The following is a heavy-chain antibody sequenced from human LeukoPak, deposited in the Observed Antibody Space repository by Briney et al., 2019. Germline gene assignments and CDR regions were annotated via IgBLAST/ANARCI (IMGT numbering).Heavy chain of an antibody. D-gene: IGHD3-3*01. V-gene: IGHV4-59*08. CDR1: NGSVRSYY. CDR3: ARQSRRITILGVGPGEFDY. J-gene: IGHJ4*02. CDR2: IYYSGST. Sequence: PSEALSLTCTVSNGSVRSYYWSWVRQSPGKGLEWIGYIYYSGSTNYNPSLKSRVTISVDTSKNQFSLKLSSVTAADTAVYYCARQSRRITILGVGPGEFDYWGQGTLVTVSS.